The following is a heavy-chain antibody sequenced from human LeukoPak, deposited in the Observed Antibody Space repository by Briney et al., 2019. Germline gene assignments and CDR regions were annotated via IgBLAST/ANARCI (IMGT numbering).Heavy chain of an antibody. Sequence: GGSLRLSCAASGFTFSSYEMNWVRQAPGKGLEWVSYISSSGSTIYYADSVKGRFTISRDNAKNSPYLQMNSLRAEDTAVYYCARAALRYFDWPTLGYYYYGMDVWGKGTTVTVSS. CDR2: ISSSGSTI. J-gene: IGHJ6*04. D-gene: IGHD3-9*01. CDR3: ARAALRYFDWPTLGYYYYGMDV. CDR1: GFTFSSYE. V-gene: IGHV3-48*03.